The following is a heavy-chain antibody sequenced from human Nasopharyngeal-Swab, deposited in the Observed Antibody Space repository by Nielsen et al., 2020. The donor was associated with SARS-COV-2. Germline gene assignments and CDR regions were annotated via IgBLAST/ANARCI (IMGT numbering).Heavy chain of an antibody. V-gene: IGHV3-43*02. CDR2: ISGDGGST. CDR3: AKGSYSSSWYFGRGGHYYGMDV. CDR1: GFTFDDYA. D-gene: IGHD6-13*01. Sequence: GESLKISCAASGFTFDDYAMHWVRQAPGKGLEWVSLISGDGGSTYYADSVKGRFTISRGNSKNSLYLQMNSLRTEDTALYYCAKGSYSSSWYFGRGGHYYGMDVWGQGTTVTVSS. J-gene: IGHJ6*02.